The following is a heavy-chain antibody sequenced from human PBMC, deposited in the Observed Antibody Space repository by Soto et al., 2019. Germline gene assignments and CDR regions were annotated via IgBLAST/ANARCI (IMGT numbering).Heavy chain of an antibody. CDR3: ARDRSYSLDV. CDR1: GSTFSNDW. CDR2: INSDGSST. J-gene: IGHJ6*02. V-gene: IGHV3-74*01. Sequence: PGGSLRLSCAVSGSTFSNDWMHWVRQAPGKELVWVSHINSDGSSTNYADFVEGRFTIARDNAKNTVYLQMNSLRAEDTAVYYCARDRSYSLDVWGQGTTVTVSS.